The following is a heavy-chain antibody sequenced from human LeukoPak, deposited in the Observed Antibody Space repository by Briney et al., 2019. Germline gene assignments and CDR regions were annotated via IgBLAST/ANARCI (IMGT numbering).Heavy chain of an antibody. D-gene: IGHD5-18*01. CDR1: GFTFSSYS. V-gene: IGHV3-48*04. Sequence: PGGSLRLSCAASGFTFSSYSMNWVRQAPGKGLEWVSYISSSGSTIYYADSVKGRFTISRDNAKNSLYLQMNSLRAKDTAVYYCARDLDGYSYGYVDYWGQGTLVTVSS. CDR2: ISSSGSTI. J-gene: IGHJ4*02. CDR3: ARDLDGYSYGYVDY.